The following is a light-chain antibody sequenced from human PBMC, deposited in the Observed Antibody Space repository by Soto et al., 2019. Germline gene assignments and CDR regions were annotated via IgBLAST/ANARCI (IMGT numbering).Light chain of an antibody. CDR2: EGS. V-gene: IGLV2-23*01. Sequence: QSALTQPASVSGSPGQSITISCTGTSSDVGSYNLVSWYQQHPGKAPKLMIYEGSKRPSGVSNRFSGSKSGNTASLTICGLQAEDEADYYCCSYAGSSTWVFGGGTKVTVL. CDR3: CSYAGSSTWV. J-gene: IGLJ3*02. CDR1: SSDVGSYNL.